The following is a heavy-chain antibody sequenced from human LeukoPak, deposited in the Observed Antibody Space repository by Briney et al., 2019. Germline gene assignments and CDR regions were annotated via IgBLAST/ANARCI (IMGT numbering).Heavy chain of an antibody. D-gene: IGHD6-19*01. Sequence: SETLSLTCAVYGGSFSGYYWSWIRQPPGKGREWIGEINHSGSTNYNPSLKSRVTISVDTSKNQFSLKLSSVTAADTAVYYCARAQPYSSGWYDAFDIWGQGTMVTVSS. CDR3: ARAQPYSSGWYDAFDI. J-gene: IGHJ3*02. CDR2: INHSGST. CDR1: GGSFSGYY. V-gene: IGHV4-34*01.